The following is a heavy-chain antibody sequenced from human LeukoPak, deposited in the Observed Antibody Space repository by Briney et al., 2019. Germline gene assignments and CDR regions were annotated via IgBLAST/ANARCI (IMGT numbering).Heavy chain of an antibody. J-gene: IGHJ4*02. D-gene: IGHD5-12*01. CDR3: ASGLRPLAY. CDR2: IYYSGST. V-gene: IGHV4-39*07. Sequence: PSETLSLTCTVSGGSIRSGGYYWGWIRQPPGKGLEWIATIYYSGSTYSNPSLKSRVSISVDTSKNQFSLKLNSVTAADTAVYYCASGLRPLAYWGQGTLVTVSS. CDR1: GGSIRSGGYY.